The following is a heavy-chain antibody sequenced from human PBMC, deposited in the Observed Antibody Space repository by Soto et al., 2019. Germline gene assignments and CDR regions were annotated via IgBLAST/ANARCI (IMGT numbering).Heavy chain of an antibody. V-gene: IGHV3-74*01. Sequence: EVQLVESGGGLVQPGGSLRLSCAASGFTFSSYWMHWVRQAPGKGLVWVSRINGDGITTNYADSVKGQFTISRDNAKNTLYLQMNSLRAEDTAVYYCARTYYYDSSADYWGQGTLVTVSS. CDR3: ARTYYYDSSADY. CDR1: GFTFSSYW. CDR2: INGDGITT. J-gene: IGHJ4*02. D-gene: IGHD3-22*01.